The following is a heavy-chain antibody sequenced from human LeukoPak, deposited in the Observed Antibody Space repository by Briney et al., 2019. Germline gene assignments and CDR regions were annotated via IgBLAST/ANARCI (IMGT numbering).Heavy chain of an antibody. D-gene: IGHD3-10*01. CDR3: ARDPGTGFDY. CDR1: GFIFRKFW. CDR2: IKEDGSDK. V-gene: IGHV3-7*01. Sequence: PGGSLRLSCVASGFIFRKFWTSWVRQAPGKGLEWVANIKEDGSDKYYVDSVKGRFTISRDNAKNSLYLQMNSPRAEDTAMYYCARDPGTGFDYWGQGTLVTVSS. J-gene: IGHJ4*02.